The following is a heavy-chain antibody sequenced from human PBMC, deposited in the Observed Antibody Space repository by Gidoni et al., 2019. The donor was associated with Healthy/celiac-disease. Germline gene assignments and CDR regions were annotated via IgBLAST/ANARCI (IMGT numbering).Heavy chain of an antibody. Sequence: EVQLVESGGGLVQPGRSLRPSCTASGFPFGDYAMSWFRQAPGKGLEWVGFIRSKAYGGTTEYAASVKGRFTISRDDSKSIAYLQMNSLKTEDTAVYYCTRDSKTAMVTGFDYWGQGTLVTVSS. D-gene: IGHD5-18*01. J-gene: IGHJ4*02. CDR3: TRDSKTAMVTGFDY. CDR1: GFPFGDYA. V-gene: IGHV3-49*03. CDR2: IRSKAYGGTT.